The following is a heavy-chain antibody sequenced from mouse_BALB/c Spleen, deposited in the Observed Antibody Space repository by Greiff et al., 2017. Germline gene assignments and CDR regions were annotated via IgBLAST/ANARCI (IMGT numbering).Heavy chain of an antibody. Sequence: VKVVESGPGLVAPSQSLSITCTVSGFSLTGYGVNWVRQPPGKGLEWLGMIWGDGSTDYNSALKSRLSISKDNSKSQVFLKMNSLQTDDTARYYCARVGYYGSSSFYFDYWGQGTTLTVSA. CDR1: GFSLTGYG. D-gene: IGHD1-1*01. V-gene: IGHV2-6-7*01. CDR2: IWGDGST. J-gene: IGHJ2*01. CDR3: ARVGYYGSSSFYFDY.